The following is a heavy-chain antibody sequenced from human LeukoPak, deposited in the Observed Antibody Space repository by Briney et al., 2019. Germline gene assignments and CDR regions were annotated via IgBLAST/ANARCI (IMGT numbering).Heavy chain of an antibody. Sequence: PGGSLRLSCAASGFTFGTYAMTWVRQSPGKGLEWVSGISGSDGVTDYVDSVKGRFTISRDNFKNTVYLQMSSLRVEDTAVYYCTKVMSITEYYWYGMDVWGQGTTVTVSS. J-gene: IGHJ6*02. CDR2: ISGSDGVT. CDR1: GFTFGTYA. CDR3: TKVMSITEYYWYGMDV. V-gene: IGHV3-23*01. D-gene: IGHD3-16*01.